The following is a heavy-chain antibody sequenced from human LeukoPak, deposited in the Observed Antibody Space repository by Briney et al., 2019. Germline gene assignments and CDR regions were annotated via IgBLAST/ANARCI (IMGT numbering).Heavy chain of an antibody. J-gene: IGHJ3*02. Sequence: SETLSLTCTVSGGSISSYYWGWIRQPPGKGLEWIGSIYYSGSTYYCPSLKSRVTISVDTSKNQFSLKLSSVTAGDTAVYYCARDLGGYGMVGAFDIWGQGTMVTVSS. CDR2: IYYSGST. CDR3: ARDLGGYGMVGAFDI. V-gene: IGHV4-39*07. D-gene: IGHD1-26*01. CDR1: GGSISSYY.